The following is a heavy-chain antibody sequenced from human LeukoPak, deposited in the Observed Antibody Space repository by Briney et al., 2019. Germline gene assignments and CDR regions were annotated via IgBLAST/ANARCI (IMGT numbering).Heavy chain of an antibody. CDR3: ARVYDFWSGIIDY. J-gene: IGHJ4*02. V-gene: IGHV3-74*01. Sequence: GGSLRLSCAASGFTFSSYWMHWVRQAPGKGLVWVSRINSDGSSTSYAYSVKGRFTISRDNAKNTLYLQMNSLRAEDTAVYYCARVYDFWSGIIDYWGQGTLVTVSS. CDR2: INSDGSST. CDR1: GFTFSSYW. D-gene: IGHD3-3*01.